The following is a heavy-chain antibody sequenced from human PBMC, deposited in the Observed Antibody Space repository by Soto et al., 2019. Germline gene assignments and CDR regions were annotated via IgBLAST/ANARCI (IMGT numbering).Heavy chain of an antibody. Sequence: QVQLVESGGGVVQPGRSLRLSCAASGFTFSSYGMHWVRQAPGKGLEWVAVIWYDGSNTYYADSVKGRFTISRDNSKNTLFLQMNSLRAEDTAVYYCARDYVWRHDILLRMDVWGQGTTVTVSS. V-gene: IGHV3-33*01. J-gene: IGHJ6*02. D-gene: IGHD3-9*01. CDR3: ARDYVWRHDILLRMDV. CDR1: GFTFSSYG. CDR2: IWYDGSNT.